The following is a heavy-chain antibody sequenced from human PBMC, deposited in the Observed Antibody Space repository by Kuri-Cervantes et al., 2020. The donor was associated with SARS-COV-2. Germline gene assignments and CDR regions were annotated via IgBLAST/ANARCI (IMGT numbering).Heavy chain of an antibody. CDR1: GGSIRSYF. CDR2: MYFNGGT. Sequence: SETLSLTCNVSGGSIRSYFWSWIRQAPGKGLEWIGCMYFNGGTNYNPSLKRRVSMSVDTSKSQFPLNLASMSAADTAVYYCAKGARGDMDAFDIWGLGTMVTVSS. D-gene: IGHD2-15*01. CDR3: AKGARGDMDAFDI. V-gene: IGHV4-59*01. J-gene: IGHJ3*02.